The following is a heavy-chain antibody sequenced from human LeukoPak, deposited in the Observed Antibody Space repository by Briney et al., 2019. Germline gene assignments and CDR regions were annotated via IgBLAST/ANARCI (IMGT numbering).Heavy chain of an antibody. CDR2: ISSSSSYI. J-gene: IGHJ3*02. V-gene: IGHV3-21*01. Sequence: GGSLRLSCAASGFTFSSYSMNWVGQAPGKGLEWVASISSSSSYIYYADSVKGRFTISRDNAKNSLYLQMNSLRAEDTAVYYCARDRVGLRRRVDDAFDIWGQGTMVTVSS. CDR3: ARDRVGLRRRVDDAFDI. CDR1: GFTFSSYS. D-gene: IGHD4-17*01.